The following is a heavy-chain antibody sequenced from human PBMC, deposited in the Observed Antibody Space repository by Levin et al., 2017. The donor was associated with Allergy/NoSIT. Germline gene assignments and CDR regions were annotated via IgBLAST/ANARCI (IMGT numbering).Heavy chain of an antibody. CDR2: ISYDGSNK. J-gene: IGHJ3*02. CDR3: AKDPRYYPNAFDI. V-gene: IGHV3-30*18. CDR1: GFTFSSYG. D-gene: IGHD2-15*01. Sequence: PGGSLRLSCAASGFTFSSYGMHWVRQAPGKGLEWVAVISYDGSNKYYADSVKGRFTISRDNSKNTLYLQMNSLRAEDTAVYYCAKDPRYYPNAFDIWGQGTMVTVSS.